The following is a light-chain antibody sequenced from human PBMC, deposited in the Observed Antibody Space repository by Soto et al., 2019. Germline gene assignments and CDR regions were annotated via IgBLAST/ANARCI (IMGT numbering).Light chain of an antibody. J-gene: IGLJ1*01. CDR2: AVS. V-gene: IGLV2-14*01. CDR1: SSDVGLYDY. Sequence: QSFLTPPASVSLSPGQSITISCTGTSSDVGLYDYVSWYQQHPGKAPQLMIYAVSNRPSGVSNRFSASKSGNTASLFISGLQAEDEADYYCSSYTSDSSYVFGSGTKVTVL. CDR3: SSYTSDSSYV.